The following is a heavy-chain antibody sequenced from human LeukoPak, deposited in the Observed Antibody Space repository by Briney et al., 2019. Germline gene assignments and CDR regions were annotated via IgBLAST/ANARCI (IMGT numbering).Heavy chain of an antibody. J-gene: IGHJ4*02. CDR3: AKESSITMVRGASSLFDY. Sequence: PTGGSLRLSCAASGFTFDDYAMHWVRQAPGKGLEWVSGISWNSGSIGYADSVKGRFTISRDNAKNSLYLQMNSLRAEDTALYYCAKESSITMVRGASSLFDYWGQGTLVTVSS. V-gene: IGHV3-9*01. D-gene: IGHD3-10*01. CDR2: ISWNSGSI. CDR1: GFTFDDYA.